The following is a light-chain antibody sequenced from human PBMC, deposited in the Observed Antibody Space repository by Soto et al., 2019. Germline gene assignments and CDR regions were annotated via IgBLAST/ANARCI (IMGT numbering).Light chain of an antibody. CDR2: DNN. V-gene: IGLV1-51*01. Sequence: QSVLTQPPSVSAAPGEKVTISYSGSSSNIGNNYVSWYQQLPGTAPKLLIYDNNKRPSGIPDRFSGSKSGTSATLGITGLQTGDEADYYCGTWDSSLSAGGVFGGGTKLTVL. J-gene: IGLJ2*01. CDR1: SSNIGNNY. CDR3: GTWDSSLSAGGV.